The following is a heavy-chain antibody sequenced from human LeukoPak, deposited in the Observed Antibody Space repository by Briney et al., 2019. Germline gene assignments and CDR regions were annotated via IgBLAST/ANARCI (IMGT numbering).Heavy chain of an antibody. J-gene: IGHJ4*02. CDR3: ARGSSPFDY. CDR1: GGSNSSYY. CDR2: SFYSGNT. V-gene: IGHV4-59*08. Sequence: SETLSLTCSVSGGSNSSYYWSWIRQPPGKGLEWIGSSFYSGNTNYNPSLKSRVTISLDTSMNQVSLKLSSVTAADTAVYYCARGSSPFDYWGQGTLVTVSS.